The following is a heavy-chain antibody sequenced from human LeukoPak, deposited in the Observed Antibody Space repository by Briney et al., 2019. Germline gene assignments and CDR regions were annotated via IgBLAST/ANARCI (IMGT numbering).Heavy chain of an antibody. J-gene: IGHJ2*01. Sequence: ASETLSLTCTVSGGSISSGGYYWSWIRQHPGKGLEWIGYIYYSGSTYYNPSLKSRVTISVDTSKNQFSLKLSSVTAADTAVYYCARRGEEPGIAAASGWYFDLWGRGTLVTVSS. V-gene: IGHV4-31*03. CDR1: GGSISSGGYY. CDR3: ARRGEEPGIAAASGWYFDL. CDR2: IYYSGST. D-gene: IGHD6-13*01.